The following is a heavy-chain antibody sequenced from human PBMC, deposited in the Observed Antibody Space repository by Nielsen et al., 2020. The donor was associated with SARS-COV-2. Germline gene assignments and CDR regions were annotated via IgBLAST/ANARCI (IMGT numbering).Heavy chain of an antibody. V-gene: IGHV1-69*13. CDR3: ASNPYCGGDCYGAFDI. CDR2: IIPIFGTA. Sequence: SVKVSCKASVGTFSSYAISWVRQAPGQGLEWMGGIIPIFGTANYAQKFQGRVTITADESTSTAYMELSSLRSEDTAVYYCASNPYCGGDCYGAFDIWGQGTMVTVSS. J-gene: IGHJ3*02. CDR1: VGTFSSYA. D-gene: IGHD2-21*02.